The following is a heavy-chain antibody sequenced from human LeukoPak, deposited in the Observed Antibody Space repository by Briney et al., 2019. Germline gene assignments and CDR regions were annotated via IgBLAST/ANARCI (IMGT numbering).Heavy chain of an antibody. V-gene: IGHV3-30*03. D-gene: IGHD6-19*01. Sequence: GGSLRLSCAASGFTFSNYGMQWVRQAPGKGPEWVAVVSYDGITKFYADSVKGRFTISRDNSKNTVDLQMYSLRDEDTAVYFCARVGYNSGWYEYWGQGTLVTVSS. CDR3: ARVGYNSGWYEY. CDR1: GFTFSNYG. J-gene: IGHJ4*02. CDR2: VSYDGITK.